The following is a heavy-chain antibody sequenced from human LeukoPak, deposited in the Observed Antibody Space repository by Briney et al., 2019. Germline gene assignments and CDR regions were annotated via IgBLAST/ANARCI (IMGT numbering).Heavy chain of an antibody. J-gene: IGHJ4*02. CDR1: GFTFGDYA. V-gene: IGHV3-7*01. CDR3: ARARHDYSNQYYFDY. Sequence: GGSLRLSCTASGFTFGDYAMSWVRPAPGQGLEWVANIKQDGSEKYYVDSVKGRFTISRDNAKNSLYLQMNSLRAEDTAVYYCARARHDYSNQYYFDYWGQGTRVTVSS. CDR2: IKQDGSEK. D-gene: IGHD4-11*01.